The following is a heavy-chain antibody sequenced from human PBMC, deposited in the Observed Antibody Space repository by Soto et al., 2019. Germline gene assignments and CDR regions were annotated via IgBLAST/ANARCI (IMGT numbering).Heavy chain of an antibody. Sequence: GGSLRLSCAASGFTFDNYAMHWVRQAPGKGLEWVSGISWNSGSIGYADSVKGRFTISRDNAKNSLYLQMNSLRAEDTAVYYCAREAVGRTSPELDYWGQGTLVTVSS. CDR2: ISWNSGSI. D-gene: IGHD6-13*01. J-gene: IGHJ4*02. CDR1: GFTFDNYA. CDR3: AREAVGRTSPELDY. V-gene: IGHV3-9*01.